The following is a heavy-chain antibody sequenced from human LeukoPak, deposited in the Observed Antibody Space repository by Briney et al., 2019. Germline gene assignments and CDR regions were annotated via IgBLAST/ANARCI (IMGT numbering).Heavy chain of an antibody. Sequence: PGGSLRLSCAASGFTFSSYAMSWVRQAPGKGLEWVSAISGSGGSTYYADSVKGRFTISRDNAKNSLYLQMNSLRDEDTAVYYCAREYYDILTGYYSPEAFDIWGQGTMVTVSS. CDR1: GFTFSSYA. J-gene: IGHJ3*02. D-gene: IGHD3-9*01. CDR3: AREYYDILTGYYSPEAFDI. V-gene: IGHV3-23*01. CDR2: ISGSGGST.